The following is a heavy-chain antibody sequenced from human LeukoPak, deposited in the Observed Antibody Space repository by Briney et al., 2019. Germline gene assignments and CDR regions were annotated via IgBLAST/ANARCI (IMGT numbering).Heavy chain of an antibody. J-gene: IGHJ6*02. D-gene: IGHD3-10*01. CDR1: GFTFSTYS. CDR3: ARELWFGELLAYYYYGMDV. Sequence: QSGGSLRLSCAASGFTFSTYSMNWVRQAPGKGLEWVSYISTSSSTIYYADSVKGRFTISRDNAKNSLYLQMNSLRAEDTAVYYCARELWFGELLAYYYYGMDVWGQGTTVTVSS. CDR2: ISTSSSTI. V-gene: IGHV3-48*04.